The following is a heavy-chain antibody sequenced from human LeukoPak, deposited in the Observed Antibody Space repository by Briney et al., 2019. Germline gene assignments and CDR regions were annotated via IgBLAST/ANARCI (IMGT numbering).Heavy chain of an antibody. CDR2: ISAYNGNT. V-gene: IGHV1-18*01. Sequence: ASVKVSCKASGYTFTSYGISWVRQAPGRGLEWMGLISAYNGNTNYAQKLQGRVTMTTDTSTSTAYMELRSLGSDDTAVYYCARDLKSYYGSGNDTFDIWGQGTMVTVSS. CDR1: GYTFTSYG. J-gene: IGHJ3*02. D-gene: IGHD3-10*01. CDR3: ARDLKSYYGSGNDTFDI.